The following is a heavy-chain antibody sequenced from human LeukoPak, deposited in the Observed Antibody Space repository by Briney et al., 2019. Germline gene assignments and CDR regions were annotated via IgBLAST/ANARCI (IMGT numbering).Heavy chain of an antibody. J-gene: IGHJ5*01. CDR2: INPNSGGT. CDR1: GYTFTVYY. Sequence: ASVNVSCKASGYTFTVYYMHWVRQAPGQGLEWMGWINPNSGGTNYAQKFQGWVTMTRDTSISTAYMELSRLRSDDTAVYYCARARDSSGYDSWGQGTLVTASP. V-gene: IGHV1-2*04. CDR3: ARARDSSGYDS. D-gene: IGHD6-19*01.